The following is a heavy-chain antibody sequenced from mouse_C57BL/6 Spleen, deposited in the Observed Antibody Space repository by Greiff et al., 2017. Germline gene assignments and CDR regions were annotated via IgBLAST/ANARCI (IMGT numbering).Heavy chain of an antibody. CDR1: GFTFSDYG. Sequence: EVKLQESGGGLVKPGGSLKLSCAASGFTFSDYGMHWVRQAPEKGLEWVAYISSGSSTIYYADTVKGRFTISRDNAKNTLFLQMTSLRSEDTAMYYCAREAGRRSWYFDVWGTGTTVTVSS. V-gene: IGHV5-17*01. J-gene: IGHJ1*03. CDR2: ISSGSSTI. CDR3: AREAGRRSWYFDV. D-gene: IGHD1-1*01.